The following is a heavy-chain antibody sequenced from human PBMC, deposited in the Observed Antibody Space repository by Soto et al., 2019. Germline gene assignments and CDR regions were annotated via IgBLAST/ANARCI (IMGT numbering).Heavy chain of an antibody. V-gene: IGHV3-21*01. CDR1: GFSFFSYT. CDR3: TRSPRSITGTPTGGDQNDY. D-gene: IGHD1-7*01. Sequence: PGGSLRLSCAGAGFSFFSYTMTWVRQAPGKGLEWVSSISSDNKYIYYADSVKGRFTISRDNAKSSLFLQMNSLRADDTAVYYCTRSPRSITGTPTGGDQNDYWGQGALVTVSS. CDR2: ISSDNKYI. J-gene: IGHJ4*02.